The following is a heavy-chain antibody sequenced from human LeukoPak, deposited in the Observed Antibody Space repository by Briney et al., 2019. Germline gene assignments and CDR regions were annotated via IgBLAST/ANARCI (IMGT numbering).Heavy chain of an antibody. Sequence: SETLSLTCTVSGGSISSYFWNWIRQPPGQRLQWIAYMSNTGITKYNPSLKSRVTISADTSKNQFYLILNSVTTADTAVYYCAKASVSTAVLFDSWGQGTLVAVSS. CDR1: GGSISSYF. CDR2: MSNTGIT. J-gene: IGHJ4*02. D-gene: IGHD5/OR15-5a*01. V-gene: IGHV4-59*01. CDR3: AKASVSTAVLFDS.